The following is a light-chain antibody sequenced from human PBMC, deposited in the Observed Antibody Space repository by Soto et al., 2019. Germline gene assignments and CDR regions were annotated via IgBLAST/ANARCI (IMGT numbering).Light chain of an antibody. J-gene: IGKJ1*01. CDR3: QQYNKWPLS. CDR2: DAS. CDR1: HSVSTY. Sequence: EIVLAQSPATLSLSPGERATLSCRASHSVSTYLAWYQQKFGQPPRLLIYDASNRATGIPARFSGSGSRTDFTLTISSLEPEDFAVYYCQQYNKWPLSFGQGTKVDIK. V-gene: IGKV3-11*01.